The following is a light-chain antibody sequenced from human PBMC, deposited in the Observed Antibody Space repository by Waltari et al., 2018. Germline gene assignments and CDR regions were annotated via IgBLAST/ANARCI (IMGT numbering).Light chain of an antibody. V-gene: IGKV2-28*01. CDR3: KQSLRTPAT. CDR2: LGS. Sequence: EILVSQCALSLPVTPGVPASIHCSPSLSLLHRNENNYLDWYQQKPGQSPQLLIYLGSSRATGIPDRFSGSGSGTDFTLRISRVEAEDVGVYYCKQSLRTPATFGPGTKVEIE. CDR1: LSLLHRNENNY. J-gene: IGKJ1*01.